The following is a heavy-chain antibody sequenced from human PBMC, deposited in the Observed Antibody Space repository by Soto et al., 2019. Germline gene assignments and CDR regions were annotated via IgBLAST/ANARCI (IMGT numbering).Heavy chain of an antibody. V-gene: IGHV4-59*08. CDR3: ARRRYSSTSCWMDV. D-gene: IGHD2-2*01. J-gene: IGHJ6*04. CDR2: IYYSGST. Sequence: SETLSLTCTVSGGSISSYYWSWIRQPPGKGLEWIGYIYYSGSTNYNPSLKSPVTISVDTSKNQFSLKLRSVTAADTAVYYCARRRYSSTSCWMDVWGKGTKVTVSS. CDR1: GGSISSYY.